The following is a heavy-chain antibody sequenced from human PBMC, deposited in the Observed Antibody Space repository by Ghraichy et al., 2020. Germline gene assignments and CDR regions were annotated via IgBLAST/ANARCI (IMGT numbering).Heavy chain of an antibody. Sequence: GGSQRLSCAASGFTFSSYDMHWVRQATGKGLEWVSAIGTAGDPYYPGSVKGRFTISRENAKNSLYLQMNSLRAGDTAVYYCARRGYGDYGWYFDLWGRGTLVTVSS. V-gene: IGHV3-13*05. CDR2: IGTAGDP. J-gene: IGHJ2*01. D-gene: IGHD4-17*01. CDR1: GFTFSSYD. CDR3: ARRGYGDYGWYFDL.